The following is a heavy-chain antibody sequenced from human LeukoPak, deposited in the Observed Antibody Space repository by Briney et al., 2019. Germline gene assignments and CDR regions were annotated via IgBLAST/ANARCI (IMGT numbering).Heavy chain of an antibody. Sequence: ASVKVSCKASGYTFTSYGISWVRQAPGQGLGWMGWINTYNGNTNYAQKLQGRVTMTTDTSTNTAYMELRSLRSDDTAVYYCARAYSSGWRFDYWGQGTLVTVSS. D-gene: IGHD6-19*01. J-gene: IGHJ4*02. CDR3: ARAYSSGWRFDY. CDR2: INTYNGNT. CDR1: GYTFTSYG. V-gene: IGHV1-18*01.